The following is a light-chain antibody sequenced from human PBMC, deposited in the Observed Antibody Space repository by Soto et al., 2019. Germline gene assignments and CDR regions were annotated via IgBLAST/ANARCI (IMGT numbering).Light chain of an antibody. J-gene: IGKJ1*01. CDR1: QGISSY. V-gene: IGKV1-8*01. Sequence: AIRMTQSPSSLSASTGDRVTITCRASQGISSYLAWYQQKPGKAPKLLIYAASNLQRGVPTRFSGSGSGTDYTLTISCLQSEDFATYYCQQYYSYPRTFGQGTQVEIK. CDR2: AAS. CDR3: QQYYSYPRT.